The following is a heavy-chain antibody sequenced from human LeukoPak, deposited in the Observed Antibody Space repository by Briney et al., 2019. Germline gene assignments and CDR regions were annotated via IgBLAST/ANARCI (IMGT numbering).Heavy chain of an antibody. D-gene: IGHD2-21*02. V-gene: IGHV1-69*05. Sequence: SVKVSCKASGGTFSSYAISWVRQAPGQGLEWMGGIIPIFGTANYAQKFQGRVTITTDESTSTAYMELSSLRSEDTAVYYCARGRGDCGGDCYLYYFDYWGQGTLATVSS. J-gene: IGHJ4*02. CDR2: IIPIFGTA. CDR3: ARGRGDCGGDCYLYYFDY. CDR1: GGTFSSYA.